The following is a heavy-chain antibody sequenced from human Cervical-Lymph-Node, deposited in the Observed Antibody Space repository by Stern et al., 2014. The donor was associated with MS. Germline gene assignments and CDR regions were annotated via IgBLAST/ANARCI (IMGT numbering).Heavy chain of an antibody. CDR3: AREQWKEGFAT. CDR2: INLKSGGT. CDR1: GFVFTGYY. D-gene: IGHD1-1*01. J-gene: IGHJ4*02. Sequence: QVQLVQSGAEVKKPGAPVNVSCAASGFVFTGYYLHWVRQAPGQGLEWMGWINLKSGGTNYAQKVHDRVTMTRDTSTNTASLHLASLTSGDTAIYYCAREQWKEGFATWGQGTPVTVSS. V-gene: IGHV1-2*02.